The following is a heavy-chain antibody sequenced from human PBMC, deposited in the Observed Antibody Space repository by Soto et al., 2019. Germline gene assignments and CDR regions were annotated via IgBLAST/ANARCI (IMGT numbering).Heavy chain of an antibody. CDR1: GYSFTSYW. Sequence: GESLKISCKGSGYSFTSYWISWVRQMPGKGLEWMGRIDPSDSYTNYSPSFQGHVTISADKSISTAYLQWSSLKASDAAMYYCARHRGAARYYGMDVWGQGTRSPSP. D-gene: IGHD6-6*01. CDR3: ARHRGAARYYGMDV. V-gene: IGHV5-10-1*01. CDR2: IDPSDSYT. J-gene: IGHJ6*02.